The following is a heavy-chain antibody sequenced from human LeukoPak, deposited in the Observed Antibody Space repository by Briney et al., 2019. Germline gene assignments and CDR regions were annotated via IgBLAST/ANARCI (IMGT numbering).Heavy chain of an antibody. J-gene: IGHJ6*02. V-gene: IGHV3-33*01. CDR2: IWYDGSNK. CDR1: GFTFSSYG. Sequence: GGSLRLSCAASGFTFSSYGMHWVRQAPGKGLEWVAVIWYDGSNKYYADSVKGRFTISRDNSKNTLYLQMNSLRAEDTAVYYCARDQSQTGMDVWGQGTTDTVSS. CDR3: ARDQSQTGMDV.